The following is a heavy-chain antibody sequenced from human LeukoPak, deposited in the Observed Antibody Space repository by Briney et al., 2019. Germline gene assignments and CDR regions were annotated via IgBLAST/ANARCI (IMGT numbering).Heavy chain of an antibody. CDR3: ARVPTYYYDSSGYYLDY. J-gene: IGHJ4*02. D-gene: IGHD3-22*01. CDR1: GGSFSSGDYY. CDR2: IYYSGST. V-gene: IGHV4-30-4*08. Sequence: SETLSLTCTVSGGSFSSGDYYWSWIRQPPGKGLEWIGYIYYSGSTYYNPSLKSRVTISVDTSKNQFSLKLSSVTAADTAVYYCARVPTYYYDSSGYYLDYWGQGTLVTVSS.